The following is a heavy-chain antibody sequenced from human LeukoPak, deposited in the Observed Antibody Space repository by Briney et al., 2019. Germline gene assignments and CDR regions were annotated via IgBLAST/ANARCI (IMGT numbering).Heavy chain of an antibody. CDR2: INHSGST. CDR3: ASGFSSSWYRVFDY. J-gene: IGHJ4*02. V-gene: IGHV4-34*01. Sequence: SETLSLTCAVYGGSFSGYYWSWIRQPPGKGLEWIGEINHSGSTNYNPSLKSRVTISVDTSKNQFSLKLSSVTAADTAVYYCASGFSSSWYRVFDYWGQGTLVTVSS. D-gene: IGHD6-13*01. CDR1: GGSFSGYY.